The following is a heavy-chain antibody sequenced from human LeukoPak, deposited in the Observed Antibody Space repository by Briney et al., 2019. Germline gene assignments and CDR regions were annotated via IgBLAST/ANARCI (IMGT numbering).Heavy chain of an antibody. J-gene: IGHJ6*03. CDR1: GFTFSSYG. V-gene: IGHV3-23*01. CDR3: AKFHSSSWYYYYYYMDV. Sequence: HPGGTLRLSCAASGFTFSSYGMSWVRQAPGKGLEWVSAISGSGGSTYYADSVKDRFTISRDNSKNTLYLQMNSLRAEDTAVYYCAKFHSSSWYYYYYYMDVWGKGTTVTISS. CDR2: ISGSGGST. D-gene: IGHD6-13*01.